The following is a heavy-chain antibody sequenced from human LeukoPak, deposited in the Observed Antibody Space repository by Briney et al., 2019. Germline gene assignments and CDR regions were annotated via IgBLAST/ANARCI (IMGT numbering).Heavy chain of an antibody. D-gene: IGHD3-9*01. J-gene: IGHJ3*02. CDR2: INNVASHI. V-gene: IGHV3-21*01. CDR3: ARSGEMYYDVLTGYGAFNI. Sequence: GGSLRLSCAASGFTFSSSAMNWVRQAPGKGLEWVSSINNVASHIYYAHSVKGRFTISRDNAKNSLYLQMNSLSDEDTAVYYCARSGEMYYDVLTGYGAFNIWGQGTMVTVSS. CDR1: GFTFSSSA.